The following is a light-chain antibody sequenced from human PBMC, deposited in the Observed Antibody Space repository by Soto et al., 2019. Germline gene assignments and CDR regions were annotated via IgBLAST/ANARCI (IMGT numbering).Light chain of an antibody. Sequence: EVVMTQSPATLSVSVGERPTLTCRASQSVSSNLAWSQQKPGQVPRVLMYGTSTRATGIPARFSGSGSGTEFTLTISSLQSEDFAVYYCQQHNSWPLTFGVGTKVEIK. J-gene: IGKJ4*01. CDR1: QSVSSN. CDR2: GTS. V-gene: IGKV3-15*01. CDR3: QQHNSWPLT.